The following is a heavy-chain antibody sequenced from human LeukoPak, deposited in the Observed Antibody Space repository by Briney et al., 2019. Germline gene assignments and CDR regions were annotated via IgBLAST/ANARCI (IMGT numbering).Heavy chain of an antibody. D-gene: IGHD3-16*01. CDR3: ARSLDTFDDY. Sequence: SQTLSLTCTVSGGSISSGSYYWSWIRQPAGKGLEWIGRIYTSGSTNYNPSLKSRVTISLDTSKNQFSLKLSSVTAADTAVYYCARSLDTFDDYWGQGTLVTVSS. CDR2: IYTSGST. V-gene: IGHV4-61*02. J-gene: IGHJ4*02. CDR1: GGSISSGSYY.